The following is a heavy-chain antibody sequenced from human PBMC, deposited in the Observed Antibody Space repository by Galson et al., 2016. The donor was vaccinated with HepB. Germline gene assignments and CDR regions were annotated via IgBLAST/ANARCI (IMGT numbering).Heavy chain of an antibody. CDR2: ISNSGGT. D-gene: IGHD3/OR15-3a*01. Sequence: SVKVSCKASGGTFSSYAVSWVRQAPGQGLEWMGWISNSGGTNYAQNFQGWVTMTRDTSISTAYMELSSLKSDDTAVYYCARGGPRDWASHFDYWG. CDR1: GGTFSSYA. J-gene: IGHJ4*01. V-gene: IGHV1-2*04. CDR3: ARGGPRDWASHFDY.